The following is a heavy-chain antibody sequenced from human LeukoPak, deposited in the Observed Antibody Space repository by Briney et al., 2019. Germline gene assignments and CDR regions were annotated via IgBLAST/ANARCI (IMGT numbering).Heavy chain of an antibody. CDR3: AKGDSSEV. CDR1: GFTFVDYA. D-gene: IGHD6-19*01. V-gene: IGHV3-9*01. CDR2: ISWNRGRI. J-gene: IGHJ6*02. Sequence: GRSLRLSCAASGFTFVDYAMHWVRHAPGKGLGWVSGISWNRGRIGYADSVKGRFTISRDKAKNSLYLQMNSLRAEDTALYYCAKGDSSEVWGQGTTVTVSS.